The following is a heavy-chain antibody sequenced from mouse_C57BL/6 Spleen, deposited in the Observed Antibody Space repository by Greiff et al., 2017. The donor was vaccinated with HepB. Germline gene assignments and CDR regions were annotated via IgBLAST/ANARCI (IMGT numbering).Heavy chain of an antibody. J-gene: IGHJ2*01. CDR1: GFTFSSYA. CDR2: ISDGGSYT. Sequence: EVHLVESGGGLVKPGGSLKLSCAASGFTFSSYAMSWVRQTPEKRLEWVATISDGGSYTYYPDNVKGRFTISRDNAKNNLYLQMSHLKSEDTAMYYCARDPGSRGYYFDYWGQGTTLTVSS. CDR3: ARDPGSRGYYFDY. V-gene: IGHV5-4*01. D-gene: IGHD1-1*01.